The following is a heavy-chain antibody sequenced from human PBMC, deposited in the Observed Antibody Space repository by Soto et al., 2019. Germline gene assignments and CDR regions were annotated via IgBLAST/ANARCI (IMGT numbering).Heavy chain of an antibody. Sequence: GGSVRLSCAASGFTFSSYSMNWVRQATGKGLEWVSSISSSSSYIYYADSVKGRFTISRDNAKNSLYLQMNSLRAEDTAVYYCARGQGALYYDILTGYSLYYFDYWGQGTLVTVSS. CDR2: ISSSSSYI. J-gene: IGHJ4*02. D-gene: IGHD3-9*01. CDR1: GFTFSSYS. CDR3: ARGQGALYYDILTGYSLYYFDY. V-gene: IGHV3-21*01.